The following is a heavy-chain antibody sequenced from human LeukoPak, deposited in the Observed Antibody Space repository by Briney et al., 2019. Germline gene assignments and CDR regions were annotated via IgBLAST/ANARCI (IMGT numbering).Heavy chain of an antibody. J-gene: IGHJ3*02. V-gene: IGHV3-49*04. Sequence: GGSLRLSCAASGFTFGDYAMSWVRQAPGKGLEWVGLIRGIEHSGTTEYAASVKGRFTISRDDSKSIAYLQLNSLTIEDTAVYFCTRDRDYDILTGYYGDAFDIWGQGTRVTVSS. CDR2: IRGIEHSGTT. CDR3: TRDRDYDILTGYYGDAFDI. D-gene: IGHD3-9*01. CDR1: GFTFGDYA.